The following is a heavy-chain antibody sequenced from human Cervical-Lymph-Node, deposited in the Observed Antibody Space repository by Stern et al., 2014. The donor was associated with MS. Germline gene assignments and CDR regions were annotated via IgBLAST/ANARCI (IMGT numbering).Heavy chain of an antibody. V-gene: IGHV2-5*02. D-gene: IGHD3-10*01. CDR3: AHRVRGSGTWDVGCFDY. CDR2: IYWDDDK. Sequence: QITLKESGPTRVKPTQTLTLTCTFSGFSLSTNGVGVGWIRQPPGKALESLALIYWDDDKRYRPSLKSRLTITKDTSKNQVVLTMTNMDPVDTATYYCAHRVRGSGTWDVGCFDYWGQGTLVTVSS. J-gene: IGHJ4*02. CDR1: GFSLSTNGVG.